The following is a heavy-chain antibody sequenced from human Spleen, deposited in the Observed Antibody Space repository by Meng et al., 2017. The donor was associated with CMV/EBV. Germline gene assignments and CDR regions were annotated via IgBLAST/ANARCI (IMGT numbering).Heavy chain of an antibody. Sequence: GESLKISCAASGFTFSNYAMSWVRQAPGRGLEWVSAISGGGGSTYYADSVKGRFTISRDNSRNTLYLQINSLRAEDTAVYYCAKDVTGYLSLYFDYWGQGTTVTVSS. J-gene: IGHJ4*03. V-gene: IGHV3-23*01. CDR3: AKDVTGYLSLYFDY. CDR2: ISGGGGST. CDR1: GFTFSNYA. D-gene: IGHD6-25*01.